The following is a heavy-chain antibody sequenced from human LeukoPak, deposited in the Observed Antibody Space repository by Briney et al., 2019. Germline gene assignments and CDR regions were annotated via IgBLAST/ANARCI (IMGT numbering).Heavy chain of an antibody. Sequence: GGSLRLSCAASGSTFSTYTMNWVRQAPGKGLEWVSSISTSGSYIYYADSVKGRFTISRDNAKNSLYLQMNSLRAEDTAVYYCARDSSGYYYAQNYFDYWGQGTLVTVSS. CDR2: ISTSGSYI. D-gene: IGHD3-22*01. J-gene: IGHJ4*02. V-gene: IGHV3-21*01. CDR1: GSTFSTYT. CDR3: ARDSSGYYYAQNYFDY.